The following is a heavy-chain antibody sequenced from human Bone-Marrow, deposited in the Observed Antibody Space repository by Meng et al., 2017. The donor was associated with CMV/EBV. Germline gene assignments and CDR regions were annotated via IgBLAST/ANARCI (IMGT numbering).Heavy chain of an antibody. J-gene: IGHJ6*02. CDR1: GGSISSYY. CDR2: IYYSGST. CDR3: ARTVAYDFWSGYGYYYYGMDV. D-gene: IGHD3/OR15-3a*01. Sequence: SETLSLTCTVSGGSISSYYWSWIRQPPGKGLEWIGYIYYSGSTNYNPSLKSRVTISVDTSKNQFSLKLSSVTAADTAVYYCARTVAYDFWSGYGYYYYGMDVWGQRTTVTVSS. V-gene: IGHV4-59*01.